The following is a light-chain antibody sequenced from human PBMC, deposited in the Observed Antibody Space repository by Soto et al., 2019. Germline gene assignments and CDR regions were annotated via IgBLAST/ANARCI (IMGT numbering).Light chain of an antibody. CDR3: QTWGTGIRV. V-gene: IGLV4-69*01. Sequence: QLVLTQSPSASASLGASVKLTCTLSSGHSNYAIAWHQQQPEKGRRYLMKVNSDGSHRKGDGIPDRFSGSSSGAQRYLTIFSLQSEDQADYYFQTWGTGIRVFGTGTKLTVL. CDR1: SGHSNYA. J-gene: IGLJ1*01. CDR2: VNSDGSH.